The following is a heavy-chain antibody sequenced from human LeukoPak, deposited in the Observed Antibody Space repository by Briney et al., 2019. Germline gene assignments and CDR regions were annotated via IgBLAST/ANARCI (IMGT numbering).Heavy chain of an antibody. D-gene: IGHD3-22*01. Sequence: PSETLSLTCAVSGDSITNSNWWSWVRQPPGKGLEWIGEIYHSGSTNYNPSLKSRVTISVDRSKNRFSLKLRSVTAADTAVYYCARGDSSGYPDYWGQGTLVTVSS. V-gene: IGHV4-4*02. J-gene: IGHJ4*02. CDR1: GDSITNSNW. CDR2: IYHSGST. CDR3: ARGDSSGYPDY.